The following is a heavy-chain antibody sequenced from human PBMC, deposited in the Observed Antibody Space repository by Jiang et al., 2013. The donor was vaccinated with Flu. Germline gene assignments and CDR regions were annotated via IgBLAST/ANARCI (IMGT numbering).Heavy chain of an antibody. CDR3: TRALSGNYRWDV. Sequence: GAEVKKPGESLKISCKDSGYRFTNYWFGWVRQMPGKGLEWMGIIYAGDSNTKYSPSFQGQVTISADTSISTAYLQWSGLKASDTAMYYCTRALSGNYRWDVWGQGTTVTVSS. V-gene: IGHV5-51*03. CDR1: GYRFTNYW. J-gene: IGHJ6*02. CDR2: IYAGDSNT. D-gene: IGHD1-26*01.